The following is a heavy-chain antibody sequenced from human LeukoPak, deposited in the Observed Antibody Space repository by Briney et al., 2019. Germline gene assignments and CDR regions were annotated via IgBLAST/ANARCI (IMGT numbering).Heavy chain of an antibody. CDR1: GFTFSSYA. D-gene: IGHD3-3*01. J-gene: IGHJ4*02. V-gene: IGHV3-30-3*01. CDR3: ARVGLRRGGY. CDR2: ISYDGSNK. Sequence: GRSLRLSCAASGFTFSSYAMHWVRQAPGKGLEWVAVISYDGSNKYYADSVKGRFTISRDNSKNTLYLQMNSLRAEDTAVYYCARVGLRRGGYWGQGTLVTVSS.